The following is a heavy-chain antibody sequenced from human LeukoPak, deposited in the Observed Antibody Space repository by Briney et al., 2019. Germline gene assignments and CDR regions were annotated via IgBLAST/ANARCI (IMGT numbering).Heavy chain of an antibody. CDR2: IKTKTEGETT. CDR3: TTEGDRGYSSNWYNGVDAFDI. CDR1: GFTFSSAW. V-gene: IGHV3-15*01. D-gene: IGHD6-13*01. J-gene: IGHJ3*02. Sequence: PGGSLRLSCAGSGFTFSSAWMSWVRQASGKGLEWVGRIKTKTEGETTDYAAPVKGRFTISRDDSRNRVYLQMNSLKTEDTAVYYCTTEGDRGYSSNWYNGVDAFDIWGQGTMVTVSS.